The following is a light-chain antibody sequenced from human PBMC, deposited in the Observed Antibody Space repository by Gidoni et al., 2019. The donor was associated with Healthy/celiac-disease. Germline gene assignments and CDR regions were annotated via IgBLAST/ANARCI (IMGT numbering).Light chain of an antibody. Sequence: EIVFTQSPGTLSLSPGERATLTCRASQSVSSSYLSWYQQKPGQAHRLLNYGASRRATGIPDRCSGSGAGTDFTITISRLEPEDFAVYYCQQYGSSPITFGQGTRLDIK. CDR1: QSVSSSY. CDR3: QQYGSSPIT. V-gene: IGKV3-20*01. CDR2: GAS. J-gene: IGKJ5*01.